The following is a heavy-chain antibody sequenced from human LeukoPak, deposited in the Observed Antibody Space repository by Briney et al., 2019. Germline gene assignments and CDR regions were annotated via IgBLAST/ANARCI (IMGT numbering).Heavy chain of an antibody. Sequence: SETLSLTCTVSRGSISSGNYYWSWIRQPAGKGLEWIGRFHTRGSTNYNPSLKSRVIISVDTSKTQFSLKLNSVTAADTAVYYCARVDGSCSGGSCPSGNWFDPWGQGTLVTVSS. CDR1: RGSISSGNYY. CDR2: FHTRGST. V-gene: IGHV4-61*02. D-gene: IGHD2-15*01. J-gene: IGHJ5*02. CDR3: ARVDGSCSGGSCPSGNWFDP.